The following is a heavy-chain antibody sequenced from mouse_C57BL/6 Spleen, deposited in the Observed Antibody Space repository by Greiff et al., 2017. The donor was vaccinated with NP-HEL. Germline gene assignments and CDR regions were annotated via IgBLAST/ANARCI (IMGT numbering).Heavy chain of an antibody. CDR2: IYPGSGNT. D-gene: IGHD1-1*01. V-gene: IGHV1-84*01. CDR1: GYTFTDYY. J-gene: IGHJ1*03. Sequence: LVESGPELVKPGASVKISCKASGYTFTDYYINWVKQRPGQGLEWIGWIYPGSGNTKYNEKFKGKATLTVDTSSSTAYMQLSSLTSEDSAVYFCARPYYGSSYGYFDVWGTGTTVTVSS. CDR3: ARPYYGSSYGYFDV.